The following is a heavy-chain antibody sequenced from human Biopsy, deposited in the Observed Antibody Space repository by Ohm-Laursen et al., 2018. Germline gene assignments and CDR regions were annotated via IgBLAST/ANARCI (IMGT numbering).Heavy chain of an antibody. CDR2: VHYTGIT. CDR1: GDSISSYY. CDR3: ARDRGYYSDRTVPGYFDL. Sequence: SETLPLTCTVSGDSISSYYWGWIRQPPGKGLGWIGYVHYTGITDYNRSLQSRVTISVDTSKNHFSLRLRSVTPADTAIYYCARDRGYYSDRTVPGYFDLWGRGTLVTVSS. J-gene: IGHJ2*01. V-gene: IGHV4-59*01. D-gene: IGHD3-22*01.